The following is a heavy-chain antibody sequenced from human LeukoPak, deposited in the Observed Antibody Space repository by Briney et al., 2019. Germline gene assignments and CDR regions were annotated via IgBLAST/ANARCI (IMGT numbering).Heavy chain of an antibody. CDR2: ISSSGSTI. CDR3: AKRHYDSSGYLDY. CDR1: GFTFSSYE. Sequence: PGGSLRLSCAASGFTFSSYEMNWVRQAPGKGLEWVSYISSSGSTIYYADSVKGRFTISRDNSKNTLFLQMNSLRAEDTAVYYCAKRHYDSSGYLDYWGQGTLVAVSS. V-gene: IGHV3-48*03. D-gene: IGHD3-22*01. J-gene: IGHJ4*02.